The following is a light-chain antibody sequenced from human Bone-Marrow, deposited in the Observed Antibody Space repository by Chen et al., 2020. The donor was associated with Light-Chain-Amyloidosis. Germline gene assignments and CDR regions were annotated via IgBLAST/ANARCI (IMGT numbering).Light chain of an antibody. CDR1: SSDVGGDNH. CDR2: GVT. Sequence: QAALTQPASVAGSPGQANTISCTGTSSDVGGDNHVSWYHQHPDKAPKLMIYGVTNRPSWVPDRFSGSKSDNTASLTISGLQTEDEADYFCSSYTITNTLVFGSGTRVTVL. CDR3: SSYTITNTLV. V-gene: IGLV2-14*01. J-gene: IGLJ1*01.